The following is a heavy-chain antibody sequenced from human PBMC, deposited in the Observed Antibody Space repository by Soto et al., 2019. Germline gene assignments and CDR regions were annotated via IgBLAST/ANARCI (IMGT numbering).Heavy chain of an antibody. CDR3: ARPGYSNYGPGVDV. J-gene: IGHJ6*02. CDR1: GFTFSVYW. Sequence: EVQLVESGGGLVQPGWSLRLSCAASGFTFSVYWMHWVRQAPGKGLVWVSRIDSDGSTTSYADSVKGRFTISRDNAKSTLYLQMNSLRAEDTAVYYCARPGYSNYGPGVDVWGQGTTVTVSS. CDR2: IDSDGSTT. V-gene: IGHV3-74*01. D-gene: IGHD4-4*01.